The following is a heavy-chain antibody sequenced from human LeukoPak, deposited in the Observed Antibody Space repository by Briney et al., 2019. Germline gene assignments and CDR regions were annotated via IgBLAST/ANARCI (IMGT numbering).Heavy chain of an antibody. J-gene: IGHJ6*02. CDR2: IIPIFGTA. V-gene: IGHV1-69*01. Sequence: SVKVSCKASGGTFSSYAISWVRQAPGQGLEWMGGIIPIFGTANYAQKLQGRVTITADESTSTAYMELSSLRSEDTAVYYCARGLYCSGGSCYSDYYYGMDVWGQGTTVTVSS. D-gene: IGHD2-15*01. CDR1: GGTFSSYA. CDR3: ARGLYCSGGSCYSDYYYGMDV.